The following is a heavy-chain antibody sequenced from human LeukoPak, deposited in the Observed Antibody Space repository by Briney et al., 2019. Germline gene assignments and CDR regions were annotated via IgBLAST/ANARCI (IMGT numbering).Heavy chain of an antibody. V-gene: IGHV4-61*01. CDR1: GGSVSSGSYY. Sequence: SETLSLTYTVSGGSVSSGSYYWSWIRQPPGKGLEWIGYIYYSGSTNYNPSLKSRVTISVDTSKNQFSLKLSSVTAADTAVYYCARDRGGYSGYDYYFDYWGQGSLVTVSS. D-gene: IGHD5-12*01. J-gene: IGHJ4*02. CDR3: ARDRGGYSGYDYYFDY. CDR2: IYYSGST.